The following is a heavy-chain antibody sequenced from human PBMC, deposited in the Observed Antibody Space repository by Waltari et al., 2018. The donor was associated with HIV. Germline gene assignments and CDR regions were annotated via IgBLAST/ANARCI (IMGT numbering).Heavy chain of an antibody. D-gene: IGHD3-22*01. V-gene: IGHV3-30*04. CDR3: ARDGHFYDSRPLDH. CDR1: GFTFSPFA. CDR2: ISDGGRNK. J-gene: IGHJ4*02. Sequence: QVQLVESGGGVVQPGGSLRLSCVASGFTFSPFAFHWVRQAPGKGLEWVALISDGGRNKVYADSVKGRFTISRDNSKNTLYLQMNSLRAEDTAVYYCARDGHFYDSRPLDHWGQGTLVTVSS.